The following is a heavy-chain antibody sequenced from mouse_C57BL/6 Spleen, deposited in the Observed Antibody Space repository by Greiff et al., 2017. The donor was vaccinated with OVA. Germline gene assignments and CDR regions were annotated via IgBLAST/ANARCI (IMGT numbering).Heavy chain of an antibody. D-gene: IGHD1-1*01. CDR3: ARDYYGSRGNFDV. J-gene: IGHJ1*03. CDR2: INPNNGGT. CDR1: GYTFTDYN. V-gene: IGHV1-22*01. Sequence: EVQLQQSGPELVKPGASVKMSCKASGYTFTDYNMHWVKQSHGKSLEWIGYINPNNGGTSYNQKFKGKATLTVNKSSSTAYMALRSLTSEDSAVYYCARDYYGSRGNFDVWGTGTTVTVSS.